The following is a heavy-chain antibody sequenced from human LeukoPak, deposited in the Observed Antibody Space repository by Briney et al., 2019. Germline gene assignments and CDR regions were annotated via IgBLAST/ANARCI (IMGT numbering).Heavy chain of an antibody. CDR3: ARDEYRSRYLDP. Sequence: GGSLRLSCAASGFTFTNYWISWVRLAPGKGLEWLANIKGDGSEKWYADSVKGRFTISRDNAQKSVHLQMNSLRAEDTAVYYCARDEYRSRYLDPWGQGTLVTVTS. V-gene: IGHV3-7*01. CDR1: GFTFTNYW. CDR2: IKGDGSEK. D-gene: IGHD4-11*01. J-gene: IGHJ5*02.